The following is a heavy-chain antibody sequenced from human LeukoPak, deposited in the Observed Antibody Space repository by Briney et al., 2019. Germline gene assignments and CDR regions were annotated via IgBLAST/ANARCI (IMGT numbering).Heavy chain of an antibody. J-gene: IGHJ4*02. V-gene: IGHV3-48*01. CDR2: ISSSSSTI. D-gene: IGHD3-10*01. CDR3: ARGPLVWFGELPGDY. Sequence: PGGSLRLSCAASGSTFSSYSMNWVRQAPGKGLEWVSYISSSSSTIYYADSVKGRFTISRDNAKNSLYLQMNSLRAEDTAVYYCARGPLVWFGELPGDYWGQGTLVTVSS. CDR1: GSTFSSYS.